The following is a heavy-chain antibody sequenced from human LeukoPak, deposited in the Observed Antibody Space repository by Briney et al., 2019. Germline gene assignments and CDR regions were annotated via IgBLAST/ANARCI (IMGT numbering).Heavy chain of an antibody. Sequence: ASVKVSCKASGYIFTSYVLHWVRQAPGQRLEWMGWTNVGNDYTESSQKFQDRLTITSDTTATTVYMELSSLRSEDTAVYYCARDDFSTYPGLNYFDYWGQGSLVTVSS. CDR3: ARDDFSTYPGLNYFDY. CDR1: GYIFTSYV. V-gene: IGHV1-3*01. CDR2: TNVGNDYT. J-gene: IGHJ4*02. D-gene: IGHD4-11*01.